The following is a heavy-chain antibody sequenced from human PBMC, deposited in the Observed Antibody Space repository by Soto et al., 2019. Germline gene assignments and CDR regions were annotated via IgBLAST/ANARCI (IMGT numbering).Heavy chain of an antibody. CDR3: ASQPYSTYYYDSSGHHNIRVIRDY. CDR2: ISSSSSYI. CDR1: GFTCSSYS. D-gene: IGHD3-22*01. V-gene: IGHV3-21*01. J-gene: IGHJ4*02. Sequence: GGSLRLSCAASGFTCSSYSMNWVRQAPGKGLEWVSSISSSSSYIYYADSVKGRFTISRDNAKNSLYLQMNSLRAEDTAVYYCASQPYSTYYYDSSGHHNIRVIRDYWGQGTLVTVSS.